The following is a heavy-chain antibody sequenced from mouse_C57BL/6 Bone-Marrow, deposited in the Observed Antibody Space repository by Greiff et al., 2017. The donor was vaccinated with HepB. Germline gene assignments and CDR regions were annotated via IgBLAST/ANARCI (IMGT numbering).Heavy chain of an antibody. V-gene: IGHV1-59*01. CDR3: ARGGVYYAMDY. Sequence: QVQLQQPGAELVRPGTSVKLSCKASGYTFTSYWMHWVKQRPGQGLEWIGVIDPSDSYTNYNQKFKGKATLTVETSSSTAYMQLSSLTSEDSAVYYCARGGVYYAMDYWGQGTSVTVSS. J-gene: IGHJ4*01. CDR2: IDPSDSYT. CDR1: GYTFTSYW.